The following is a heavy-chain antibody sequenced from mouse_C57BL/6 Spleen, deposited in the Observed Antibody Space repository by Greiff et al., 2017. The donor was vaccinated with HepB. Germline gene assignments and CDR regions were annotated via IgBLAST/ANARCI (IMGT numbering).Heavy chain of an antibody. V-gene: IGHV1-82*01. CDR2: IYPGDGDT. J-gene: IGHJ1*03. D-gene: IGHD2-3*01. CDR1: GYAFSSSW. Sequence: QVQLQQSGPELVKPGASVKISCKASGYAFSSSWMNWVKQRPGKGLEWIGRIYPGDGDTNYNGKFKGKATLTADKSSSTAYMQLSSLTSEDSAVYFCAGDGYYWYFDVWGTGTTVTVSS. CDR3: AGDGYYWYFDV.